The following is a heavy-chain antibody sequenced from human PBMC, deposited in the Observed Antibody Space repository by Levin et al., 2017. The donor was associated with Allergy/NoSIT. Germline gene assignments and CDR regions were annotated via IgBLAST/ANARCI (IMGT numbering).Heavy chain of an antibody. V-gene: IGHV3-74*01. D-gene: IGHD6-6*01. CDR3: AREYRSSSDY. CDR2: INSDGSAP. Sequence: LSLTCAASGFTFRSYWMHWVRQAPGKGLVWVSGINSDGSAPRYADSVKGRFTISRDNAKNTLYLQMNSLRAEDTAEYYCAREYRSSSDYWGQGTLVTVSS. J-gene: IGHJ4*02. CDR1: GFTFRSYW.